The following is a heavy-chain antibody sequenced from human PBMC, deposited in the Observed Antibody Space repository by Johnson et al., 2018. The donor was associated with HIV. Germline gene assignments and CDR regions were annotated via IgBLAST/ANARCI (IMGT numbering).Heavy chain of an antibody. J-gene: IGHJ3*02. CDR3: ARGRSSSSTAAFDI. CDR1: VFTFSSYA. V-gene: IGHV3-30*04. Sequence: VQLVESGGGVVQPGRSLRLSCAASVFTFSSYAMHWVRQAPGKGLEWVAVISYDGSNKYFADSVKGRFTISRDNSKNTLYLQMKSLRGEDTAVYSCARGRSSSSTAAFDIWGQGTMVTVSS. D-gene: IGHD6-6*01. CDR2: ISYDGSNK.